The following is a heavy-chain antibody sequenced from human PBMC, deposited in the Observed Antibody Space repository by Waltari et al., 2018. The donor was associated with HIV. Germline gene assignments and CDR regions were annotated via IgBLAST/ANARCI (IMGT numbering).Heavy chain of an antibody. CDR3: ARIGCSGGTCYTPQGYFDY. J-gene: IGHJ4*02. V-gene: IGHV4-4*02. CDR1: GGSISSTHW. D-gene: IGHD2-15*01. Sequence: QVQLQESGPGLVKPSGTLSLTCAVSGGSISSTHWWSWVRQPPGKGLEWIGEIYHSGSTNYNPSLKSRVTISVDKSKNQFSLKLSSVTAADTAVYYCARIGCSGGTCYTPQGYFDYWGQGTLVTVSS. CDR2: IYHSGST.